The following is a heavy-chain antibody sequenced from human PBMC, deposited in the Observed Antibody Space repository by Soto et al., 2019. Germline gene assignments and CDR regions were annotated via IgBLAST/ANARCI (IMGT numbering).Heavy chain of an antibody. CDR2: ISGSGSST. Sequence: EGSLRLSCAASGFTFSSYAMSWVRQAPGKGLEWVSAISGSGSSTYYADSVKGRFTISRDNAKNTLYLQMNSLRAEDTAVYYCARSSIVVVVAARKDYYYYYMDVWGKGTTVTVSS. V-gene: IGHV3-23*01. J-gene: IGHJ6*03. CDR1: GFTFSSYA. D-gene: IGHD2-15*01. CDR3: ARSSIVVVVAARKDYYYYYMDV.